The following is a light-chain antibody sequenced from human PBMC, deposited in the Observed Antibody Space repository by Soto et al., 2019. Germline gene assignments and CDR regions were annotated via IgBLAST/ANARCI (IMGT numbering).Light chain of an antibody. V-gene: IGKV1-5*03. CDR1: QTISSW. CDR3: QHFNNWPPKYT. Sequence: DIQMTQSPSTLSGSVGDRVTITCRASQTISSWLAWYQQKPGKAPKLLIYKASTLKSGVPSRFSGSGSGTEFTLTISSLQPDDFAVYYCQHFNNWPPKYTFGQGTRLEIK. CDR2: KAS. J-gene: IGKJ2*01.